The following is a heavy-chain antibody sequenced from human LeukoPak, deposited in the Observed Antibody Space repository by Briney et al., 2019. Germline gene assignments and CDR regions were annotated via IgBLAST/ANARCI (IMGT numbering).Heavy chain of an antibody. V-gene: IGHV1-2*02. CDR3: ASLPGSFTTIVDVFDI. D-gene: IGHD3-22*01. CDR2: INPNSDDT. Sequence: ASVKVSCKASGYTFTGYYMNWVRQAPGQGLEWMGWINPNSDDTNYAQKFQGRVTMTRDTSISTAYMELNRLKSDDTAVYYCASLPGSFTTIVDVFDIWGQGKRVIVFS. J-gene: IGHJ3*02. CDR1: GYTFTGYY.